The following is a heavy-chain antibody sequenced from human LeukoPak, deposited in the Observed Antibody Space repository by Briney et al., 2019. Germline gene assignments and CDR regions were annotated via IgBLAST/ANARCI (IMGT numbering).Heavy chain of an antibody. CDR3: ARWGSSSLDY. D-gene: IGHD6-6*01. CDR2: IWYDGSNK. CDR1: GFTFSSYG. Sequence: PGRSLRLSCAASGFTFSSYGMHWVRQAPGKGLEWVAVIWYDGSNKYHADSVKGRFTISRDNSRNTLYLQMDSLRAEDTAVYYCARWGSSSLDYWGQGTLVTVSS. J-gene: IGHJ4*02. V-gene: IGHV3-33*01.